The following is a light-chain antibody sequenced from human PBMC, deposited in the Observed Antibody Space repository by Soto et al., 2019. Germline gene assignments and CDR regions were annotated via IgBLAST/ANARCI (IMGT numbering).Light chain of an antibody. CDR2: DAS. V-gene: IGKV3-11*01. Sequence: IVLTQSPVTLSLSPGERATLSCRASQSVTNYLAWYQQKPGQAPRLLIYDASDRASGTPARFSGSGSGTDFTLTISSLEPEDFAVYYCQHGSSWPPTWTFGQGTKVEIK. CDR1: QSVTNY. J-gene: IGKJ1*01. CDR3: QHGSSWPPTWT.